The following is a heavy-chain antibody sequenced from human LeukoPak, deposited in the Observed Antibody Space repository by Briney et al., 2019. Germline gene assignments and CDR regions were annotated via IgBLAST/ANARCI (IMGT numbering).Heavy chain of an antibody. D-gene: IGHD1-7*01. CDR2: ISTSGST. J-gene: IGHJ4*02. CDR3: ARVELSLFNFDY. CDR1: GDSINGYY. V-gene: IGHV4-4*07. Sequence: PSETLSLTCTVSGDSINGYYWSWVRQPAGQGLEWTGRISTSGSTDYNPSLKSRVTMSIDTSKNQFSLKLSSVTAADTAVYYCARVELSLFNFDYWGQGTLVTVSS.